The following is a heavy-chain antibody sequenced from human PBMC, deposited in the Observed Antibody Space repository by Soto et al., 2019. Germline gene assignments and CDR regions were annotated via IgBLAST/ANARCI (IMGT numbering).Heavy chain of an antibody. V-gene: IGHV3-33*01. CDR2: IWSDGSNK. D-gene: IGHD5-18*01. Sequence: QVQLVESGGGVVQPGRSLRLSCAASGFTFSSYGMHWVRQAPGKGREWGAVIWSDGSNKYYADSVKGRFTISRDNSKNTLYLHMNSLRAEDTAVYYCARDQARRWDTAIVFDYWGQGTLVTVSS. CDR3: ARDQARRWDTAIVFDY. CDR1: GFTFSSYG. J-gene: IGHJ4*02.